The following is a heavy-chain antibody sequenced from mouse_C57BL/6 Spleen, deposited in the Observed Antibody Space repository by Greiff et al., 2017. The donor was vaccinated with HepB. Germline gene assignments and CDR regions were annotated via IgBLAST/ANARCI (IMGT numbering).Heavy chain of an antibody. CDR1: GYTFTSYW. D-gene: IGHD1-1*01. CDR3: ARSPYYYGSSYVATTDYFDY. CDR2: INPSSGYT. V-gene: IGHV1-7*01. Sequence: QVQLQQSGAELAKPGASVKLSCKASGYTFTSYWMHWVKQRPGQGLEWIGYINPSSGYTKYNQKFKDKATLTADKSSSTAYMQLSSLTYEDSAVYYCARSPYYYGSSYVATTDYFDYWGQGTTLTVSS. J-gene: IGHJ2*01.